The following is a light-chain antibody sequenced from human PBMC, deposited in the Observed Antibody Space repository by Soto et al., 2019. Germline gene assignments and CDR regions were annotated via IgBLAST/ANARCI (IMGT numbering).Light chain of an antibody. J-gene: IGKJ2*01. CDR3: QQYNVYYT. CDR2: AAS. Sequence: DIPMTQSPSSLSASVGDRVTITCRASQSISRYLNWYQQKPGKAPKLLIYAASSLQSGVPSRFSGSGSGTDFTLTVSSLQPEDFATYYCQQYNVYYTFGQGTKVEVK. CDR1: QSISRY. V-gene: IGKV1-39*01.